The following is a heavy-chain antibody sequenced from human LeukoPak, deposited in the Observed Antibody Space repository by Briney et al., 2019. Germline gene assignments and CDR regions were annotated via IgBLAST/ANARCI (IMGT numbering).Heavy chain of an antibody. V-gene: IGHV1-2*02. CDR2: INPNSGGT. Sequence: ASVKVSCKASGYTFTGYYMHWVRQAPGQGLEWMGWINPNSGGTDYAQKFQGRVTMTRDTSISTAYMELSRLRSDDTAVYYCARAGSSWYPDDYWGQGALVTVSS. J-gene: IGHJ4*02. CDR3: ARAGSSWYPDDY. CDR1: GYTFTGYY. D-gene: IGHD6-13*01.